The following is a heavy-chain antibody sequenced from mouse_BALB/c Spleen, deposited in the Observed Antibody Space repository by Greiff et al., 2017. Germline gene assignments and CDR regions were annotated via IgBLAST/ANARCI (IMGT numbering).Heavy chain of an antibody. CDR3: TMGQLGLAAWFAY. J-gene: IGHJ3*01. D-gene: IGHD3-2*01. V-gene: IGHV1-5*01. CDR2: IYPGNSDT. Sequence: VQLQQSGTVLARPGASVKMSCKASGYSFTSYGMHWVKQRPGQGLEWIGAIYPGNSDTSYNQKFKGKAKLTAVTSASTAYMELSSLTNEDSAVYYCTMGQLGLAAWFAYWGQGTLVTVSA. CDR1: GYSFTSYG.